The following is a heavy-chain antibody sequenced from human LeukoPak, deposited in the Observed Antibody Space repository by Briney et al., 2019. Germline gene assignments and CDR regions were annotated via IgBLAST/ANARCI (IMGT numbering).Heavy chain of an antibody. Sequence: SETLSLTCSVSGGSISSYYWSWIRQPPGKGLEWIGYIYYSGSTNYNPSLKSRVTISVDTSKNQFSLKLSSVTAADTAVYYCVRGLRIAAAGTRWFDPWGQGTLVTVSS. CDR1: GGSISSYY. J-gene: IGHJ5*02. CDR3: VRGLRIAAAGTRWFDP. V-gene: IGHV4-59*01. CDR2: IYYSGST. D-gene: IGHD6-13*01.